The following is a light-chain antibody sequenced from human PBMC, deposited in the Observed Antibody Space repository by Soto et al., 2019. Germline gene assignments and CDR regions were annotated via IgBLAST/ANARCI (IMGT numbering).Light chain of an antibody. CDR1: SSDVGGYNY. V-gene: IGLV2-14*01. CDR3: LSYTRSSTWV. J-gene: IGLJ3*02. CDR2: EVS. Sequence: QSVLTQPASVSGSPGQSITISCTGTSSDVGGYNYVSWYQQHPGKAPKLMIYEVSNRPSGVSDRFSGSRSGNTASLTISGLQADDESDYYCLSYTRSSTWVFGGGTKLTVL.